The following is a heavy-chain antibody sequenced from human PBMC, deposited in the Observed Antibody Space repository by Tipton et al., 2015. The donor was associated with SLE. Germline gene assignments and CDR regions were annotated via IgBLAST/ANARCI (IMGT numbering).Heavy chain of an antibody. CDR3: AKPAYYDSSGYD. CDR2: IKEDGSER. D-gene: IGHD3-22*01. Sequence: SLRLSCAASGFIFRNYWMNWVRQAPGKGLEWVASIKEDGSERYYVDSVKGRFTISRDNAKNSVNLQMDSLRGEDTAVYYCAKPAYYDSSGYDWGQGTLVTVSS. V-gene: IGHV3-7*01. CDR1: GFIFRNYW. J-gene: IGHJ4*02.